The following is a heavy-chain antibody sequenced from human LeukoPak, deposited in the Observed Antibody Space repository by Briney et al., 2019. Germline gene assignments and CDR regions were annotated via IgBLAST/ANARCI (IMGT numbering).Heavy chain of an antibody. D-gene: IGHD6-13*01. J-gene: IGHJ4*01. CDR3: ARDLPRIAAAGDY. V-gene: IGHV1-2*02. CDR2: INPNSGGT. CDR1: GYTFTGYY. Sequence: ASVKVSCKASGYTFTGYYMHWVRQAPGQGLEWMGWINPNSGGTNYAQKFQGRVTTTRDTSISTAYMELSRLRSDDTAVYYCARDLPRIAAAGDYWGQGTLVTVSS.